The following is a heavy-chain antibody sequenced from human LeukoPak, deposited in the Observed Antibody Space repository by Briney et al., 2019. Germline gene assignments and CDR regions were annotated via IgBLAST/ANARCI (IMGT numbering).Heavy chain of an antibody. CDR2: INHSGRT. D-gene: IGHD1-14*01. V-gene: IGHV4-34*01. J-gene: IGHJ5*02. CDR3: ARQGRTDNWFDP. CDR1: GGSFSGYY. Sequence: PSETLSLTCAVYGGSFSGYYWSCIRQPPGKGLEWIGEINHSGRTNYNPSLKSRVTISVDTSKNQFSLKLSSVTAADTAVYYCARQGRTDNWFDPWGQGTLVTVSS.